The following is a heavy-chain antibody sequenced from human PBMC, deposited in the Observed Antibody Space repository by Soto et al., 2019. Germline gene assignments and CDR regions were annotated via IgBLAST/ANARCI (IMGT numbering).Heavy chain of an antibody. J-gene: IGHJ3*02. CDR1: GFTFSTYS. CDR2: ISGSGTST. CDR3: AKSTRVTPDALDM. V-gene: IGHV3-23*01. D-gene: IGHD4-4*01. Sequence: PAVSLRPSSQPSGFTFSTYSSSGFRKAPGLGLEWVSAISGSGTSTYYADTVKGKFTITRDNSQKTMIQQMNSKRADDMVVYYCAKSTRVTPDALDMWVQGTMVTVS.